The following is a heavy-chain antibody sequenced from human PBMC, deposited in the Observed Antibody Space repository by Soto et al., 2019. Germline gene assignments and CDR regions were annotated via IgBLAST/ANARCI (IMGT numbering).Heavy chain of an antibody. CDR3: ARDCSSSDCYVGNSFYYYLDV. D-gene: IGHD2-2*01. V-gene: IGHV3-48*01. Sequence: GGSLRLSCAASGFTFSIYSMNWVRQAPGKGLEWVSYINRGSSTVYYADSVKGRFTISRDNAKNSLYLQMNSLRAEDTAVYYCARDCSSSDCYVGNSFYYYLDVWGKGTTVTVSS. CDR1: GFTFSIYS. CDR2: INRGSSTV. J-gene: IGHJ6*03.